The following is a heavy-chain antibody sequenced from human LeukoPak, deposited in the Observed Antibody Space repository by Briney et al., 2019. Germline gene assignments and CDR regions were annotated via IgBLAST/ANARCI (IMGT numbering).Heavy chain of an antibody. J-gene: IGHJ5*02. CDR2: VDPEDGET. D-gene: IGHD3-3*01. CDR1: GYTFTDYY. Sequence: ASVKVSSKVSGYTFTDYYMHWVQQAPGKGLEWMGLVDPEDGETIYAEKFQGRVTITADTSTDTAYMELSSLRSEDTAVYYCATDRKNTYYDFWSGYYNGRWFDPWGQGTLVTVSS. V-gene: IGHV1-69-2*01. CDR3: ATDRKNTYYDFWSGYYNGRWFDP.